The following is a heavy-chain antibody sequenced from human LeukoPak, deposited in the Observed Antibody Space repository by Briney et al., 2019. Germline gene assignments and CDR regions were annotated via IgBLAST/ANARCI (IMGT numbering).Heavy chain of an antibody. D-gene: IGHD4-17*01. V-gene: IGHV4-59*08. J-gene: IGHJ4*02. CDR2: ISYSGST. Sequence: PSETLSLTCTVSGGSISSNYWNWTRQPPGKGLEWIGYISYSGSTNYNPSLKSRVTISVDTSKNQFSLKLSSVTAADTAVYYCARSDHGDYRPGYWGQGTLVTVSS. CDR1: GGSISSNY. CDR3: ARSDHGDYRPGY.